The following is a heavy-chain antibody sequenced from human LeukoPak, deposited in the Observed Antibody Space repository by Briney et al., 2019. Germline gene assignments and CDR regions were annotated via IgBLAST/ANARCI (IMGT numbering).Heavy chain of an antibody. CDR2: ISGSGGST. J-gene: IGHJ4*02. Sequence: PGGSLRLSCAASGFTFSSYAMSWVRQAPGKGLEWVSAISGSGGSTYYADSVKGRFTISRDNSENTLYLQMNSLRTEDTAVYYCASRPYSYRYFDNWGPGTLVTVSS. CDR1: GFTFSSYA. D-gene: IGHD2-21*01. V-gene: IGHV3-23*01. CDR3: ASRPYSYRYFDN.